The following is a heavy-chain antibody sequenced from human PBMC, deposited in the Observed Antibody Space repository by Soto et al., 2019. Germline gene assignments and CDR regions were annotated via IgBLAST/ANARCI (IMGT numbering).Heavy chain of an antibody. CDR1: CYTFTSYG. CDR3: ARDPGRLDYYGMDV. CDR2: ISAYNDNT. J-gene: IGHJ6*02. D-gene: IGHD2-21*01. V-gene: IGHV1-18*01. Sequence: QVQLVQSGADVKKLGASVKVSCKASCYTFTSYGISWVRQAPGQGRVWMGGISAYNDNTNYAQKLQGRVTMTTDTSTSTDYMELRSLRSDYSAGYYCARDPGRLDYYGMDVWGQGTTVTVSS.